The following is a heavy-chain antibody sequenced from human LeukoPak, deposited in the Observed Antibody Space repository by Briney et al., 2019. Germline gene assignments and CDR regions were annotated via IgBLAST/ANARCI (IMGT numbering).Heavy chain of an antibody. Sequence: RGSLRPSCAASGFTFSSYWMHWVRQAPGKGLVWVSRINSDGSSTSYADSVKGRFTISRDNAKNTLYLQMNNLRAEDTAVYYCAREAYYYGSGSYSSIDYWGQGTLVTVSS. V-gene: IGHV3-74*01. CDR2: INSDGSST. CDR3: AREAYYYGSGSYSSIDY. D-gene: IGHD3-10*01. J-gene: IGHJ4*02. CDR1: GFTFSSYW.